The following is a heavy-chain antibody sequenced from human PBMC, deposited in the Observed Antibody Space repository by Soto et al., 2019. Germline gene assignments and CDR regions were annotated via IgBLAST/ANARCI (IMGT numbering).Heavy chain of an antibody. D-gene: IGHD6-6*01. V-gene: IGHV4-34*01. Sequence: SETLSLTCAVYGGSFSGYYWSWIRQPPGKGLEWIGEINHSGSTNYNPSLKSRVTISVDTSKNQFSLKLSSVTAADTAVYYCASIAARRYYYDYYGMDVWGQGPTVTVYS. CDR1: GGSFSGYY. CDR2: INHSGST. CDR3: ASIAARRYYYDYYGMDV. J-gene: IGHJ6*02.